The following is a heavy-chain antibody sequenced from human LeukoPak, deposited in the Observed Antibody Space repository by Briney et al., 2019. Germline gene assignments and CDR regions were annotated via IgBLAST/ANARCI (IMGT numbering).Heavy chain of an antibody. J-gene: IGHJ6*02. CDR3: ARDTPAYYYDSSGSYSYYYYGMDV. CDR2: ISAYNGNT. V-gene: IGHV1-18*01. D-gene: IGHD3-22*01. CDR1: GYTFTSYG. Sequence: ASVKVSCKASGYTFTSYGISWVRQAPGQGLEWMGWISAYNGNTSYAQKLQGRVTMTTDTSTSTAYMELRSLRSDDTAVYYCARDTPAYYYDSSGSYSYYYYGMDVWGQGTTVTVSS.